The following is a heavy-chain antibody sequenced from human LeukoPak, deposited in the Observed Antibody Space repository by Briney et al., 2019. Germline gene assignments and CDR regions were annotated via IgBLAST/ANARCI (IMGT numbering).Heavy chain of an antibody. J-gene: IGHJ4*02. CDR2: IKQDGSEE. CDR1: GFTFSNYW. Sequence: GGSLRLSCAASGFTFSNYWMTWVRQAPGKGLEWVANIKQDGSEEYYVDSVKGRFTISGDNTKNSLYLQMNSLRAEDTAVYYCARDVTPFIWGQGTLVTVSS. D-gene: IGHD2-15*01. V-gene: IGHV3-7*03. CDR3: ARDVTPFI.